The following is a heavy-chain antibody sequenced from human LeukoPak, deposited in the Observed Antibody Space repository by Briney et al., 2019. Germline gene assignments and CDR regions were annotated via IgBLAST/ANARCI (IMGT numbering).Heavy chain of an antibody. V-gene: IGHV4-31*03. CDR2: IYYSGST. CDR1: GGSISSGGYS. Sequence: SETLSLTCTVSGGSISSGGYSWSWLRQHPGKGLEWIGYIYYSGSTYYNPSLKSRVTISVDTSKNQFSLKLSSVTAADTAVYYCARTVAAAFDYWGQGTLVTVSS. J-gene: IGHJ4*02. CDR3: ARTVAAAFDY. D-gene: IGHD6-13*01.